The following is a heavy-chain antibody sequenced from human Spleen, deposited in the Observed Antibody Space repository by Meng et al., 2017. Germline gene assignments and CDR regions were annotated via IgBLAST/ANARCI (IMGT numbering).Heavy chain of an antibody. V-gene: IGHV3-23*01. D-gene: IGHD3-22*01. Sequence: GESLKISCAASGFTFRSYGMSWVRQAPGKGLEWVSGISGSGGNTYYADSVKGRFTISRDNSKNTVYLQMIRLSAEDTAVYYCAKGGHFYPSSGTENPYYYYYYGMDVWGQGTTVTVSS. CDR2: ISGSGGNT. CDR3: AKGGHFYPSSGTENPYYYYYYGMDV. CDR1: GFTFRSYG. J-gene: IGHJ6*02.